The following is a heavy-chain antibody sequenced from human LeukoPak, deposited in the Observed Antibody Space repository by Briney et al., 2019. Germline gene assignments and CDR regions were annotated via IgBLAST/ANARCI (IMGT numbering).Heavy chain of an antibody. Sequence: TGGSLRLSCAASGFTFSSYGMHWVRQAPGKGLEWVAFIRYDGSNKYYADSVKGRFTISRDNSKNTLYLQMNSLRAEDTAVYYCAKEGSTMVRGVTDWGQGTLVTVSS. V-gene: IGHV3-30*02. CDR1: GFTFSSYG. CDR3: AKEGSTMVRGVTD. J-gene: IGHJ4*02. D-gene: IGHD3-10*01. CDR2: IRYDGSNK.